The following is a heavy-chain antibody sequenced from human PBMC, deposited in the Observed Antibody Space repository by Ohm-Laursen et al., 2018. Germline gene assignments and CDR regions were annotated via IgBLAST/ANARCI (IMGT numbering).Heavy chain of an antibody. J-gene: IGHJ4*02. Sequence: TLSLTCAVYGGSFSGYYWSWIRQPPGKGLEWTGEINHSGSTNYNPSLKSRVTISVDTSKNQFSLKLSSVTAADTAVYYCASLGYGDSFDYWGQGTLVTVSS. CDR2: INHSGST. CDR1: GGSFSGYY. D-gene: IGHD4-17*01. V-gene: IGHV4-34*01. CDR3: ASLGYGDSFDY.